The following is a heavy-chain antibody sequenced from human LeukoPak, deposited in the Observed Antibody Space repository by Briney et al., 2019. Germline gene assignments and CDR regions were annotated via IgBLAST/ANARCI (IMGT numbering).Heavy chain of an antibody. Sequence: SETLSLTCTVSGGSISSGGYYWSWIRQHPGKGLEWIGYIYYSGSTYYNPSLKSRVTISVDTSKNQFSLKLSSVTAADTAVYYCARGGYYGSGDFDYWGQGTLVTVSS. CDR1: GGSISSGGYY. CDR2: IYYSGST. CDR3: ARGGYYGSGDFDY. D-gene: IGHD3-10*01. J-gene: IGHJ4*02. V-gene: IGHV4-31*03.